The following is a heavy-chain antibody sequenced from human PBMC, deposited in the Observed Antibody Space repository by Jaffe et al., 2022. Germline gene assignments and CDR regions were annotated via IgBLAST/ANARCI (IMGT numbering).Heavy chain of an antibody. CDR2: IYPGDSDT. V-gene: IGHV5-51*03. CDR1: GYSFTSYW. Sequence: EVQLVQSGAEVKKPGESLKISCKGSGYSFTSYWIGWVRQMPGKGLEWMGIIYPGDSDTRYSPSFQGQVTISADKSISTAYLQWSSLKASDTAMYYCARYGVGYCSSTSCYRGGGGGQYYDFWSGYPPRQDYYYYYYMDVWGKGTTVTVSS. J-gene: IGHJ6*03. CDR3: ARYGVGYCSSTSCYRGGGGGQYYDFWSGYPPRQDYYYYYYMDV. D-gene: IGHD2-2*01.